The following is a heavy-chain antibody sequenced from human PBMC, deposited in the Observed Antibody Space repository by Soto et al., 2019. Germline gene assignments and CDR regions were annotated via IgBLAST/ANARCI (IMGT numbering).Heavy chain of an antibody. J-gene: IGHJ4*02. V-gene: IGHV1-69*04. CDR3: ARDHGREAYTANDY. Sequence: ASVKVSCKASGGTFSSYTISWVRQAPGQGLEWMGRIIPILGIANYAQKFQGRVTITADKSTSTAYMELSSLRSEDTAVYYCARDHGREAYTANDYWGQGALVTVSS. CDR1: GGTFSSYT. CDR2: IIPILGIA. D-gene: IGHD2-15*01.